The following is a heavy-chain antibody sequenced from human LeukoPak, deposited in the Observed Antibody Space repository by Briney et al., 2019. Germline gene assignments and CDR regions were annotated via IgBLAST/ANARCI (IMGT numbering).Heavy chain of an antibody. J-gene: IGHJ4*02. V-gene: IGHV3-23*01. CDR1: GFTFSSYA. Sequence: GSLRLSCAASGFTFSSYAMTWVRQAPGKGLEWVSTISDSGARTNYADSAKGRFTISRDNSMNTLYLQMNSLRADDTAVYYCASDYFLDYWGQGTLVTVSS. CDR3: ASDYFLDY. CDR2: ISDSGART. D-gene: IGHD6-25*01.